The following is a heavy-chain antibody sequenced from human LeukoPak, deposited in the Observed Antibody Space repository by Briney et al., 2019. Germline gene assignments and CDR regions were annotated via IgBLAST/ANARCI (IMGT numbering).Heavy chain of an antibody. Sequence: LRLSCAASGFTFSSYEMNWVRQAPGKGLEWIGEINHSGSTNCNPSLKSRVTISVDTSKNQFSLKLSSVTAADTAVYYCARDRYSSGWYYFDYWGQGTLVTVSS. CDR2: INHSGST. CDR3: ARDRYSSGWYYFDY. CDR1: GFTFSSYE. V-gene: IGHV4-34*01. D-gene: IGHD6-19*01. J-gene: IGHJ4*02.